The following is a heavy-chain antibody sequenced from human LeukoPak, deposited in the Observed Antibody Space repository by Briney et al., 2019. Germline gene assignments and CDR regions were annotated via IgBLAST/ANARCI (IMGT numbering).Heavy chain of an antibody. V-gene: IGHV3-23*01. J-gene: IGHJ4*02. CDR1: GFTFSSYA. CDR3: AKEGRIAAGTGYYFDY. Sequence: GGSLRLSCAASGFTFSSYAMSWVCQAPGKGLEGVSGISANGDTTKYADSVKGRFTISRYNAKNTVPLQMNSLRADDTAVYYCAKEGRIAAGTGYYFDYWGQGTLVTVSS. CDR2: ISANGDTT. D-gene: IGHD6-13*01.